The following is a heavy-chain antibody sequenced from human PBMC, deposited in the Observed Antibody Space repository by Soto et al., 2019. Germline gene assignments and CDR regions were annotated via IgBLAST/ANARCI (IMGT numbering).Heavy chain of an antibody. CDR3: ARGYCSTADCFSFDY. CDR1: GYTFTSYH. J-gene: IGHJ4*02. Sequence: ASVKLSCKPSGYTFTSYHTHWVRQAPGQSLEWMGWINAGNGNTKYSQKFQGRVTITRDTSANTAYMELSSLRSEDTAVYYCARGYCSTADCFSFDYWGQGTLVTVSS. CDR2: INAGNGNT. V-gene: IGHV1-3*01. D-gene: IGHD2-2*01.